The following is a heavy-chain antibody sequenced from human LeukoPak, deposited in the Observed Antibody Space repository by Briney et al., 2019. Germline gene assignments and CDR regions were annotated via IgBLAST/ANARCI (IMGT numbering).Heavy chain of an antibody. D-gene: IGHD5-18*01. CDR1: GGSISSYY. J-gene: IGHJ6*03. CDR3: ARTTEGGYTYGYFYYYYMDV. Sequence: PSETLSLTCTVSGGSISSYYWSWLRQPPGKGLEWIGYIYYSGSTNYNPSLKRRVTISVDTSKNQFSLKLTPVPAADTAVYYCARTTEGGYTYGYFYYYYMDVWGKGTTVTISS. CDR2: IYYSGST. V-gene: IGHV4-59*01.